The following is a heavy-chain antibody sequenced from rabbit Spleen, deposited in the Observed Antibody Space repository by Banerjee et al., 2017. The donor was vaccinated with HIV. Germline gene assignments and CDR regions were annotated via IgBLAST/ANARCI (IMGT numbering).Heavy chain of an antibody. D-gene: IGHD5-1*01. CDR3: ARDLVGVIGWNFYL. V-gene: IGHV1S47*01. CDR2: IDPIFGRT. Sequence: EQLKESGGGLVQPGGSLKLSCKGSGFDFSVYGLSWVRQAPGKGLEWIGYIDPIFGRTYSASWVNGRFTISSHNAQNTLYLQLTSLTAADRAAYFCARDLVGVIGWNFYLWGPGPLVTVS. CDR1: GFDFSVYG. J-gene: IGHJ4*01.